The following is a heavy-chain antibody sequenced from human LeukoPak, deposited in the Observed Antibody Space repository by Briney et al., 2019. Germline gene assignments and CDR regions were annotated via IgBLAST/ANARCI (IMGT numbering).Heavy chain of an antibody. CDR3: ARDIVVVPAAKGGYCYYGMDV. J-gene: IGHJ6*02. V-gene: IGHV1-18*01. CDR1: GYTFTSYG. CDR2: ISAYNGNT. D-gene: IGHD2-2*01. Sequence: ASVKVSCKASGYTFTSYGISWVRQAPGQGLEWMGWISAYNGNTNYAQKHQGRVTMTTDTSTSTAYMELRSLRSDDTAVYYCARDIVVVPAAKGGYCYYGMDVWGQGTTVTVSS.